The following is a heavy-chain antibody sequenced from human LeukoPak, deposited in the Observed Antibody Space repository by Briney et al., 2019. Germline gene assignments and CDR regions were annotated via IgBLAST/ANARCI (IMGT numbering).Heavy chain of an antibody. CDR1: GFTFDDYA. Sequence: GGSLRLSCAASGFTFDDYAMHWVRQAPRKGLEWVSGISWNSGSIGYADSVKGRFTISRDNAKNSLYLQMNSLRAEDTALYYCAKDIGAAVAGTLSFFAFDIWGQGTMVTVSS. CDR2: ISWNSGSI. CDR3: AKDIGAAVAGTLSFFAFDI. V-gene: IGHV3-9*01. D-gene: IGHD6-19*01. J-gene: IGHJ3*02.